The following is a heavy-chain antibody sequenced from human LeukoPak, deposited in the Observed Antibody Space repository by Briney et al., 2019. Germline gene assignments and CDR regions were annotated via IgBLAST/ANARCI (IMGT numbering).Heavy chain of an antibody. CDR2: ISAYNGNT. D-gene: IGHD3-16*01. CDR3: ARDDSNYDYVWGSYRGAFDI. Sequence: ASVKVSCKASGYTFTSYVISWVRRAPGQGLEWMGWISAYNGNTNYAQKLQGRVTMTTDTSTSTAYMELRSLRSDDTAVYYCARDDSNYDYVWGSYRGAFDIWGQGTMVTVSS. V-gene: IGHV1-18*01. J-gene: IGHJ3*02. CDR1: GYTFTSYV.